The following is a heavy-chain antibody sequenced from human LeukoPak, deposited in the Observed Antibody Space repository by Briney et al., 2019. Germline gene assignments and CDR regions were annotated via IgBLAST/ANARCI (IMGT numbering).Heavy chain of an antibody. Sequence: GGSLRLSCAPSGFIFSDYWFHWVRQTPGQGLVWVAAINRDGTGTSHADSVRGRFTVSRDNAKNTLYLQLNSLRADDTTVYYCARGLSYAVAYGDYWGQGTLVTVSS. D-gene: IGHD6-19*01. V-gene: IGHV3-74*01. CDR1: GFIFSDYW. J-gene: IGHJ4*02. CDR3: ARGLSYAVAYGDY. CDR2: INRDGTGT.